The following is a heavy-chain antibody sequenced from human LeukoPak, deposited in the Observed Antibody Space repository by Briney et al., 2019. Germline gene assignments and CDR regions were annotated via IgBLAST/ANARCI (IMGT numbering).Heavy chain of an antibody. V-gene: IGHV3-64*01. CDR2: IHGNGGNT. CDR3: ARAQTGATSYYFDD. Sequence: PGGSLRLSCAASGFPFSGYAMYWVRQAPGKGLEFVSGIHGNGGNTLYANSVKGRFTISRDNSKNTLYLQVGSLRGEDMAVYYCARAQTGATSYYFDDWGQGTLVTVSS. D-gene: IGHD1-7*01. CDR1: GFPFSGYA. J-gene: IGHJ4*02.